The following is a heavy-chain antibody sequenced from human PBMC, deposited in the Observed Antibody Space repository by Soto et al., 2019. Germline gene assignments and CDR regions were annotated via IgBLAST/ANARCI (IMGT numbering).Heavy chain of an antibody. J-gene: IGHJ4*02. CDR1: GFTLSSYA. CDR3: AKDGYCSGGSCYSPFDY. Sequence: EVQLLESGGGLVQPGGSLRLSCAASGFTLSSYAMSWVRQAPGKGLEWVSAISGSGGSTYYADSVKGRFTISRDNSKNTLYLQMNSLRAEDTAVYYCAKDGYCSGGSCYSPFDYWGQGTLVTVSS. V-gene: IGHV3-23*01. CDR2: ISGSGGST. D-gene: IGHD2-15*01.